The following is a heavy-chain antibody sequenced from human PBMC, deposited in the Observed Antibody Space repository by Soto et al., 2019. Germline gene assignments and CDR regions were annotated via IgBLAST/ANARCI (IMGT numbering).Heavy chain of an antibody. CDR1: CVSMSSYW. V-gene: IGHV3-7*01. CDR3: VTDGSSGWHFDS. J-gene: IGHJ4*02. Sequence: LXLSGEASCVSMSSYWMSWGLHAPGKGLEWVANVRQDGSQKFLVDSVKGRFTISRDNAKNSMYLQMSSLRAEDTAVYYCVTDGSSGWHFDSWAQGTLVTLSS. CDR2: VRQDGSQK. D-gene: IGHD6-19*01.